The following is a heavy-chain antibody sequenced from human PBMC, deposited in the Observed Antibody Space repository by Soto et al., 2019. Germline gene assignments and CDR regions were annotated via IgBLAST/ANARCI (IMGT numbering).Heavy chain of an antibody. J-gene: IGHJ5*02. D-gene: IGHD6-13*01. CDR2: IYYSGST. Sequence: SETLSLTCTVSGGSISSYYWSWIRQPPGKGLEWIGYIYYSGSTNYNPSLKSRVTISVDTSKNQFSLKLSSVTAADTAVYYCARDRGSSSYFNWFDPWGQGTLVTVSS. CDR3: ARDRGSSSYFNWFDP. CDR1: GGSISSYY. V-gene: IGHV4-59*01.